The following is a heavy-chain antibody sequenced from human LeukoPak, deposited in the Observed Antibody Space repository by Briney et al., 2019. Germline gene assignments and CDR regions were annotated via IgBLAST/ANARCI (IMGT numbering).Heavy chain of an antibody. CDR3: ARDPIFGPYYFDY. J-gene: IGHJ4*02. V-gene: IGHV1-69*04. Sequence: GSSVKVSCNASGGXFSSYAISWVRQAPGQGLEWMGRIIPILGIANYAQKFQGRVTITADKSTSTAYMELSSLRSEDTAVYYCARDPIFGPYYFDYWGQGTLVTVSS. CDR1: GGXFSSYA. CDR2: IIPILGIA. D-gene: IGHD3-3*01.